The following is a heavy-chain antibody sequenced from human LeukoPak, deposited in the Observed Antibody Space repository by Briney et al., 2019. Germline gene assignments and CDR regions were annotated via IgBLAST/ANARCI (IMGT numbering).Heavy chain of an antibody. CDR1: GFTFSAYG. V-gene: IGHV3-7*05. CDR2: IKEDGSEK. D-gene: IGHD3-10*01. CDR3: ARRYYSGSFYFDY. J-gene: IGHJ4*02. Sequence: PGGSLRLSCAASGFTFSAYGMHWVRQAPGKGLKWVANIKEDGSEKYYVDSVKGRFTTSRDNAKNSLYLQMNSLRTEDTAVYYCARRYYSGSFYFDYWGQGTLVTVSS.